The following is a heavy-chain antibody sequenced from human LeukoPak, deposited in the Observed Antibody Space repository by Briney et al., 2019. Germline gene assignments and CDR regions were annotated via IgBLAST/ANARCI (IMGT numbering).Heavy chain of an antibody. CDR2: MNPYSGGT. J-gene: IGHJ4*02. V-gene: IGHV1-2*02. Sequence: ASVKVSCKASGYIFTDYYIHWVRQAPGQGLEWMGWMNPYSGGTNYAQNFQGRVTMTSGASISTAYMEVSRLRSDDTAIYFCVRDRYYSGSSSDYWGQGTLVTVSS. CDR1: GYIFTDYY. D-gene: IGHD1-26*01. CDR3: VRDRYYSGSSSDY.